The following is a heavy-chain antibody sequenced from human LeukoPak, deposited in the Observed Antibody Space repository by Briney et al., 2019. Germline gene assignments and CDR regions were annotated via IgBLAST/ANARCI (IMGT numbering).Heavy chain of an antibody. V-gene: IGHV3-73*01. Sequence: GGSLRLSCAASGFTFSGSAMHWVRQASGKGLEWVGRIRSKANSYATAYAASVKGRFTISRDDSKNTAYLQMNSLKTKDTAVYYCTSPSYDISTGYSPDWFDPWGQGTLVTVSS. J-gene: IGHJ5*02. CDR1: GFTFSGSA. CDR3: TSPSYDISTGYSPDWFDP. CDR2: IRSKANSYAT. D-gene: IGHD3-9*01.